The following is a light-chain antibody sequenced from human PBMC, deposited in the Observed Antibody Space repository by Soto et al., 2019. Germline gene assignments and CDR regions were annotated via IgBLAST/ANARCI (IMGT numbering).Light chain of an antibody. CDR1: SSDVGSYNL. CDR2: EVS. J-gene: IGLJ1*01. CDR3: CSYAGSSTLYV. V-gene: IGLV2-23*02. Sequence: QSALTQPASVSGSPGQSITISCTGTSSDVGSYNLVSWYQQHPGKAPKLMIYEVSKRPSGVSNRFSGSKSGNTASLTISGCQAEDEADYDCCSYAGSSTLYVFGTGTKVTVL.